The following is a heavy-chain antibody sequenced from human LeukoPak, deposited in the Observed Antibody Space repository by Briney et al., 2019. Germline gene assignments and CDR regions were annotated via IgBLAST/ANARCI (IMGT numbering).Heavy chain of an antibody. CDR2: IKPDSGGT. CDR3: ARGRHYDSNGYYGAFYFDY. CDR1: GYTFTSYG. Sequence: ASVKVSCKASGYTFTSYGISWVRQAPGQGLEWIGWIKPDSGGTKFAQKLQGRGTMTRDTSISTAYMELSGLRSDDTAVYFCARGRHYDSNGYYGAFYFDYWGQGTLVTVSS. J-gene: IGHJ4*02. V-gene: IGHV1-18*01. D-gene: IGHD3-22*01.